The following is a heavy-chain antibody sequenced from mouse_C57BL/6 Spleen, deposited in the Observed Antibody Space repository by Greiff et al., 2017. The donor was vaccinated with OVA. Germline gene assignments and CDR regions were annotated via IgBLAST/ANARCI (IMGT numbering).Heavy chain of an antibody. CDR3: AREGVYDYDGGYYAMDY. Sequence: EVKLVESGGGLVKPGGSLKLSCAASGFTFSSYAMSWVRQTPEKRLEWVATISDGGSYTYYPDNVKGRFTISRDNAKNNLYLQMSHLKSEDTAMYYCAREGVYDYDGGYYAMDYWGQGTSVTVSS. CDR2: ISDGGSYT. V-gene: IGHV5-4*01. D-gene: IGHD2-4*01. J-gene: IGHJ4*01. CDR1: GFTFSSYA.